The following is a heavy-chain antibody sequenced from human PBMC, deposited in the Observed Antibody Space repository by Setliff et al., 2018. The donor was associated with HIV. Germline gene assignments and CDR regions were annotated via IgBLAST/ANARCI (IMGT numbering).Heavy chain of an antibody. J-gene: IGHJ3*01. D-gene: IGHD6-6*01. CDR3: ARDIPPEYPGFDL. CDR2: ISSSGRTI. Sequence: GSLRLSCAASGFTFSSYSMNWIRQAPGKGLEWISSISSSGRTIKYADSVKGRFTISRDNAKRSLYLQMNSLRVEDTAVYYCARDIPPEYPGFDLWGQGTVVTVSS. CDR1: GFTFSSYS. V-gene: IGHV3-48*04.